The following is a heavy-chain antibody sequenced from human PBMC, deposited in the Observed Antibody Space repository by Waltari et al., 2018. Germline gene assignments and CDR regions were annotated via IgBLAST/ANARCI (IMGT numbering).Heavy chain of an antibody. CDR1: GCTFSDFA. J-gene: IGHJ4*02. Sequence: QVQLVESGGGVVQPVRSLRLSCAASGCTFSDFAMHWVRQAPGKGLEWVAVISYDGSDEYYADSVKGRFFISRDSSSNTLYLQMNSLRAEDTALYYCARERRGYYLACWGQGTLVTVSS. V-gene: IGHV3-30*04. CDR3: ARERRGYYLAC. CDR2: ISYDGSDE. D-gene: IGHD5-12*01.